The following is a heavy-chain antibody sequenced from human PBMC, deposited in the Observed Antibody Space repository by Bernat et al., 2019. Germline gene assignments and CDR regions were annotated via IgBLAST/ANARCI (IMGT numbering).Heavy chain of an antibody. CDR2: IYYSGTT. J-gene: IGHJ4*02. D-gene: IGHD3-10*01. CDR3: ARQDGSGSFSENFFDS. CDR1: GGSISSGRYN. V-gene: IGHV4-39*01. Sequence: QLQLQESGPGLVKPSETLSLTCIVSGGSISSGRYNWGWIRQPPGKGLEWIARIYYSGTTYYNPSLKSRVTIHVDTYKNRFSLKLSSVTAADTAVYYCARQDGSGSFSENFFDSWGQGTLVTVSA.